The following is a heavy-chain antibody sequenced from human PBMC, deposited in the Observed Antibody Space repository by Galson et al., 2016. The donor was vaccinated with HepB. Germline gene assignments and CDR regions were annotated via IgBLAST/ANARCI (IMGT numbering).Heavy chain of an antibody. V-gene: IGHV3-23*01. CDR3: AIGAMGATWRN. Sequence: SLRLSCAVSGSGFRAYGMSWVRQAPGKGLEWVSDISGTGDNPLYADSVKGRLTMSRGNSKDTVYLEMNNLRVEDTTVYYCAIGAMGATWRNWGQGTLVTVSS. J-gene: IGHJ4*02. D-gene: IGHD1-26*01. CDR1: GSGFRAYG. CDR2: ISGTGDNP.